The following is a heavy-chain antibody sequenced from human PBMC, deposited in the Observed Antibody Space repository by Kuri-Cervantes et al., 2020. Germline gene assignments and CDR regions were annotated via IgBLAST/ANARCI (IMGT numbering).Heavy chain of an antibody. J-gene: IGHJ4*02. V-gene: IGHV3-30*18. CDR2: ISYGGSNK. Sequence: GESLKISCAASGFTFSSYGMHWVRQAPGKGLEWVAVISYGGSNKYYADSVKGRFTISRDNSKNTLYLQMNSLRAEDTAVYYCAKDGSGAGLDYWGQGTLVTVSS. CDR1: GFTFSSYG. D-gene: IGHD3-10*01. CDR3: AKDGSGAGLDY.